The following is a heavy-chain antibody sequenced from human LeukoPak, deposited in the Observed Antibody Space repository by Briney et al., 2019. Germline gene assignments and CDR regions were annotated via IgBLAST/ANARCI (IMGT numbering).Heavy chain of an antibody. CDR1: GFTFRIYG. D-gene: IGHD4-23*01. Sequence: GGSLRLSCAASGFTFRIYGMVWVRQAPGKGLEYVSGITSSGGTTYYGNSVKGRFTISRDNSKDTLYLQMGSLRTEDMAVYYCARGIRWASDYWGQGSLVTVAS. CDR2: ITSSGGTT. CDR3: ARGIRWASDY. V-gene: IGHV3-64*01. J-gene: IGHJ4*02.